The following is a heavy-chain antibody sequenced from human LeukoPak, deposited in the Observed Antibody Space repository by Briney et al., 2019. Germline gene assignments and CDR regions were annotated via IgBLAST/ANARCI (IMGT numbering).Heavy chain of an antibody. Sequence: SVKVSCKASGGTFSSYAISWVRQAPGQGLEWMGGIIPIFGTANYAQKFQGRVTITADESTSTAYMELSSLRSEGTAVYYCARRLENLTSCYDYWGQGTLVTVSS. D-gene: IGHD2-2*01. V-gene: IGHV1-69*13. CDR2: IIPIFGTA. CDR1: GGTFSSYA. CDR3: ARRLENLTSCYDY. J-gene: IGHJ4*02.